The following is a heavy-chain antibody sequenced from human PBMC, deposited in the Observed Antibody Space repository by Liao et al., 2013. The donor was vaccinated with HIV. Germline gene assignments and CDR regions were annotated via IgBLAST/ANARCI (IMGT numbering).Heavy chain of an antibody. CDR1: GASIRSGSYS. CDR3: ARAVSSDNYHDAFDV. J-gene: IGHJ3*01. D-gene: IGHD3-22*01. Sequence: QLHLQESGPGLVKPSETLSLSCTVSGASIRSGSYSWSWIRQPPGKGLEWIGYIYHSGSPYYNPSLKSRVTMSVDTSRNQFSLRLRSVTAADTAVYYCARAVSSDNYHDAFDVWGQGTLVTVSS. V-gene: IGHV4-30-2*01. CDR2: IYHSGSP.